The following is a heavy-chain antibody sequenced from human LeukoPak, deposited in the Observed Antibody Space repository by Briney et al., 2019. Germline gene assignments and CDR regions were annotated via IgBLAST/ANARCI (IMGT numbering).Heavy chain of an antibody. Sequence: PGGSLRLSCAASGFTFSSYAMSWVRQAPGKGLEWVSAISGSGGSTYYADSVKGRFTISRDNSKNTLYLLMNSLRAEDTAVYYCAKDVDSWIQLWSFDYWGQGTLVTVSS. J-gene: IGHJ4*02. CDR3: AKDVDSWIQLWSFDY. D-gene: IGHD5-18*01. CDR2: ISGSGGST. CDR1: GFTFSSYA. V-gene: IGHV3-23*01.